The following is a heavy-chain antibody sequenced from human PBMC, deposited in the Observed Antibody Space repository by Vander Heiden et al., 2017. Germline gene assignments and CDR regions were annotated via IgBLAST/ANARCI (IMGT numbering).Heavy chain of an antibody. V-gene: IGHV4-39*01. J-gene: IGHJ6*02. D-gene: IGHD3-22*01. CDR2: IDYSGGT. CDR1: GGSISSSSYY. Sequence: QLQLQESGPGLVKPSETLSLTCTVSGGSISSSSYYWVCIRQPPGKGMEWIASIDYSGGTYYNPSRKSRVTISVDTSKNQFSLKLSSVTAADTAVYYCASLYYYDSSGYYYHYYGMDVWGQGTTVTVSS. CDR3: ASLYYYDSSGYYYHYYGMDV.